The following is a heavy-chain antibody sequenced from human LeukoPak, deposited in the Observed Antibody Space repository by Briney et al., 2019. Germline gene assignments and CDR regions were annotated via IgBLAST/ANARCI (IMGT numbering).Heavy chain of an antibody. Sequence: LRLSCTASGFTFGDYAMSWVRQAPGKGLEWIGEINHSGSTNYNPSLKSRVTISVDTSKNQFSLKLSSVTAADTAVYYCARGGSGWYRAIDYWGQGTLVTVSS. J-gene: IGHJ4*02. CDR3: ARGGSGWYRAIDY. CDR1: GFTFGDYA. D-gene: IGHD6-19*01. CDR2: INHSGST. V-gene: IGHV4-34*01.